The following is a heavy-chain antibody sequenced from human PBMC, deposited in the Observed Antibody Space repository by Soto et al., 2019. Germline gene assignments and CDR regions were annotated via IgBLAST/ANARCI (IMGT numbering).Heavy chain of an antibody. CDR2: IAYDGNEK. V-gene: IGHV3-30*18. CDR1: GFTFKTHA. J-gene: IGHJ6*02. D-gene: IGHD1-26*01. CDR3: GKDVGDYVPYYYGVDV. Sequence: QVQLAESGGGVVQPGTSLRLSCAASGFTFKTHAMHWVRQAPGKGLEWMAVIAYDGNEKFYADSVKGRFTISRDNSKNALCLQINTLRNEGTAVYYCGKDVGDYVPYYYGVDVWGQGTTVTVSS.